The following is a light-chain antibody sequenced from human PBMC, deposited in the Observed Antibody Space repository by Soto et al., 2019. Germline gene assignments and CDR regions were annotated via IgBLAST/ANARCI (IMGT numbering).Light chain of an antibody. Sequence: QSVLTQPPSASGTPGQRVTISCSGSSSNIGSNYVYWYQQLPGTVPQLLIYSNSERPSGVPDRFSGSKSGTSASLAISGLRAEDEADYYCAAWDDSLSGLVFGGGTKLTVL. CDR2: SNS. CDR1: SSNIGSNY. CDR3: AAWDDSLSGLV. J-gene: IGLJ2*01. V-gene: IGLV1-47*02.